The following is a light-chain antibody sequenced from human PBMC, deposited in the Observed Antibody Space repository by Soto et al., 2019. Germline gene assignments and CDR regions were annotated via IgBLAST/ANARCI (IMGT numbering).Light chain of an antibody. CDR1: SSDVGDYDY. CDR3: SSYAGSNNLV. CDR2: EVN. J-gene: IGLJ2*01. V-gene: IGLV2-8*01. Sequence: QSALTQPPSTSGSPGQSVTISCTGTSSDVGDYDYVSWYQQHPGKAPKLMIYEVNKRPSGVPDRFSGSKSGNTASLTVSGLQDEDEGDYHCSSYAGSNNLVFGGGTKLTVL.